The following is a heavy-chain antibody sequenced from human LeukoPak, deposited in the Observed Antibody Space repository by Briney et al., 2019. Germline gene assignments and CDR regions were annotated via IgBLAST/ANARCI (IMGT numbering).Heavy chain of an antibody. CDR3: AFAAGKAGIDY. V-gene: IGHV1-46*01. CDR2: INHSGGST. D-gene: IGHD6-13*01. Sequence: ASVTVSCKASGYTFTSYYMHWVRQAPGQGLEWMGIINHSGGSTSYAQKFQATVTMTRDISTSTVYKELSSQRSEDTAVYYGAFAAGKAGIDYWGQGTLVTVSS. J-gene: IGHJ4*02. CDR1: GYTFTSYY.